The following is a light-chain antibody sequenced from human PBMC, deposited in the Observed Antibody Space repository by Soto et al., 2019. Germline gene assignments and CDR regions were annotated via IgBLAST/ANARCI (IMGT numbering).Light chain of an antibody. Sequence: QSVLTQPASVSGSPGQSITISCTGTSSDVGGYNYVSWYQQHPGKAPKFMIYDVSNRPSGVSNRFSGSKSGNTASLTLSGLQAEDEADYYCCSYTTSNTRQIVFGTGTKVTV. CDR1: SSDVGGYNY. J-gene: IGLJ1*01. CDR2: DVS. CDR3: CSYTTSNTRQIV. V-gene: IGLV2-14*01.